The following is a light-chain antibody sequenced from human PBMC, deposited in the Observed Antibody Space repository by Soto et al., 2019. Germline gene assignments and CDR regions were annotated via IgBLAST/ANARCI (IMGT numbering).Light chain of an antibody. CDR3: HQYENWPKT. J-gene: IGKJ1*01. CDR1: QSISRN. Sequence: EIVMTQSPPTLSVSPGERATLSCRASQSISRNLAWFQQRPGQAPRLVIFGASTRPAGIPARFSGSGSGTEFTLTISGLQSEDFAVYFCHQYENWPKTFGQGTKVEI. CDR2: GAS. V-gene: IGKV3-15*01.